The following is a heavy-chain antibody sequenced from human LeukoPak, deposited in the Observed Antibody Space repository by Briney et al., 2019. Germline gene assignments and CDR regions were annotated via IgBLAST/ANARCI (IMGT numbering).Heavy chain of an antibody. CDR2: IFYVGST. V-gene: IGHV4-59*01. CDR3: ARDYYDSRGEAFDI. Sequence: SETLSLTCTVSGGSIGTYYWRWVRQPPGKGLEWIGYIFYVGSTNYNPSLKSRVTISVDTSKNQFSLKLNSVTAADTAVYYCARDYYDSRGEAFDIWGQGTMVTVSS. CDR1: GGSIGTYY. J-gene: IGHJ3*02. D-gene: IGHD3-22*01.